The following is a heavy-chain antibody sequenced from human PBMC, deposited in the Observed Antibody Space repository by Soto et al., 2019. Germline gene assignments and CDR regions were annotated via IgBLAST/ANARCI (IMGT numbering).Heavy chain of an antibody. CDR2: MNPNSGTT. Sequence: QVQLVQSGAEVKKPGASVKVSCKASGYTFTSYDFNWVRQATGQGLEWLGWMNPNSGTTGYAQRFQGRVTMTRNTDIRKADMELSSMRSEDTAMYYCARVACTGGRCYSDYWGQGTLVTVSS. CDR3: ARVACTGGRCYSDY. V-gene: IGHV1-8*01. D-gene: IGHD2-8*02. CDR1: GYTFTSYD. J-gene: IGHJ4*02.